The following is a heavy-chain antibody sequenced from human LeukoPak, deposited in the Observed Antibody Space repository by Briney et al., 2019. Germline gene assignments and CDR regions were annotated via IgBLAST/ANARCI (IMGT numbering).Heavy chain of an antibody. CDR3: ARAEPDGDYAPRLICYYGMDV. V-gene: IGHV1-69*13. CDR1: GGTFSSYA. CDR2: IIPIFGTA. Sequence: SVKVSCKASGGTFSSYAISWVRQAPGQGLEWMGGIIPIFGTANYAQKFQGRVTITADESTSTAYMELSSLRSEDTAVYYCARAEPDGDYAPRLICYYGMDVWGQGTTVTVSS. D-gene: IGHD4-17*01. J-gene: IGHJ6*02.